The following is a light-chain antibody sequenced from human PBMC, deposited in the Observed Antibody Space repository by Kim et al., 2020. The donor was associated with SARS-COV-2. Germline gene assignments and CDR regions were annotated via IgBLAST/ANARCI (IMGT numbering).Light chain of an antibody. CDR2: VNSAGSH. J-gene: IGLJ2*01. CDR3: QTWGTGIVV. CDR1: SGHSTYA. Sequence: SVKITCTLSSGHSTYAIAWHQQQPEKGPRFLMKVNSAGSHIKGDGIPDRFSGSSSGAERYLTISSLQSEDEADYYCQTWGTGIVVFGGGTKLTVL. V-gene: IGLV4-69*01.